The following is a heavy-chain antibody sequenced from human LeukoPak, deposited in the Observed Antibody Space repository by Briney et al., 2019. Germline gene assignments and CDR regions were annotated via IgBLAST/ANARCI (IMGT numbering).Heavy chain of an antibody. CDR2: FDPEDGET. Sequence: ASVTVSCKVSGYTLTELSMHWVRQAPGKGLEWMGGFDPEDGETIYAQKFQGRVTMTEDTSTDTAYMELSSLRSEDTAVYYCASDLLPTDCSSTSCYTWGQGTLVTVSS. V-gene: IGHV1-24*01. CDR1: GYTLTELS. CDR3: ASDLLPTDCSSTSCYT. D-gene: IGHD2-2*02. J-gene: IGHJ4*02.